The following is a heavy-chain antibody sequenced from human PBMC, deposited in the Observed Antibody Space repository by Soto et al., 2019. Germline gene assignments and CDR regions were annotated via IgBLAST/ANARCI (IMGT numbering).Heavy chain of an antibody. CDR3: ARDGGAEWLLWDY. J-gene: IGHJ4*02. D-gene: IGHD3-3*01. CDR1: GGSVSGSYY. CDR2: IYHSGST. V-gene: IGHV4-61*01. Sequence: SQTLSLTCTVSGGSVSGSYYWTWIRQPPGKGLEWIGYIYHSGSTNYNPSLKSRVTISIDTSKNQFSLKLRSVTAADTAVYYCARDGGAEWLLWDYCGQGSLVTXSS.